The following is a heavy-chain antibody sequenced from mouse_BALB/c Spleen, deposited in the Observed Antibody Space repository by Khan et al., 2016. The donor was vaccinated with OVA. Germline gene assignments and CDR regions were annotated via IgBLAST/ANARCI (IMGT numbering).Heavy chain of an antibody. D-gene: IGHD2-2*01. CDR3: TRSGYGSFAF. CDR1: GYTFTSYY. Sequence: VQLQESGAELVKPGASVKLSCKASGYTFTSYYLYWVKQRPGQGLEWIGEINPSNGGTNFNEKFKNKATLTVDKSSSTAYMQLSSLTSEDSAVYYCTRSGYGSFAFWGQGTLVTVSA. J-gene: IGHJ3*01. V-gene: IGHV1S81*02. CDR2: INPSNGGT.